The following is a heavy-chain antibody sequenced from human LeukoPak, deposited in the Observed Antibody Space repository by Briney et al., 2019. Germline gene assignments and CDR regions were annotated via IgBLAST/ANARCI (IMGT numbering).Heavy chain of an antibody. Sequence: PGGSLRLSCEASGFTFSSYAMSWVRQAPGKGLEWVSSISGSGGSAYYADSVKGRFTISRDNSKNTLYVQMTSLRAEDTAVYYCAKDSAKKYDDYWGQGTLVTVSS. CDR3: AKDSAKKYDDY. CDR2: ISGSGGSA. D-gene: IGHD2/OR15-2a*01. J-gene: IGHJ4*02. V-gene: IGHV3-23*01. CDR1: GFTFSSYA.